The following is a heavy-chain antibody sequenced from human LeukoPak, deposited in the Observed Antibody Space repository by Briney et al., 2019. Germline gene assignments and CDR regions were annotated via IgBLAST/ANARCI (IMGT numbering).Heavy chain of an antibody. J-gene: IGHJ4*02. CDR3: ARDPTEYHDRSGYRLTYYLDY. CDR2: INPNSGGT. Sequence: ASVKVSCKASGYTFTGYYMHWVRQAPGQGLEWMGWINPNSGGTNYAQKFQGRVTMTRDTSISTAYMELSRLRSDDTAVYYCARDPTEYHDRSGYRLTYYLDYWGQGTLVTVSS. CDR1: GYTFTGYY. V-gene: IGHV1-2*02. D-gene: IGHD3-22*01.